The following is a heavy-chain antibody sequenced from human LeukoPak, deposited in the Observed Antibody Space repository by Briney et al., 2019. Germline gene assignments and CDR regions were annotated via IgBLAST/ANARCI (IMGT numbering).Heavy chain of an antibody. V-gene: IGHV1-69*01. D-gene: IGHD6-13*01. CDR3: ARRYSSSWPTATYSSSGIDV. CDR2: ITPIFGTA. Sequence: GSAVQVTCWASRGTLSSYAISWLRQAPAQGLEGMVGITPIFGTAHYAQKFQGRVTITADESTSTAYMELSSLRSEDPAVYYCARRYSSSWPTATYSSSGIDVWGKGTTVTVSS. J-gene: IGHJ6*04. CDR1: RGTLSSYA.